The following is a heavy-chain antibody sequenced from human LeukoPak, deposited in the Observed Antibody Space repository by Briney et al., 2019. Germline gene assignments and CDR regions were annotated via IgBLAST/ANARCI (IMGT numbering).Heavy chain of an antibody. CDR3: ARHMGVVTTTYCFDY. Sequence: GESLKISCKGSGYSFTTYWIGWVRQMPGKGLEWMGIIYPGDSDTRYSPAFQGQVTISADKSISTAYLQWSSLKASDNAMYYCARHMGVVTTTYCFDYWSQGTLVTVSS. D-gene: IGHD4-23*01. V-gene: IGHV5-51*01. J-gene: IGHJ4*02. CDR2: IYPGDSDT. CDR1: GYSFTTYW.